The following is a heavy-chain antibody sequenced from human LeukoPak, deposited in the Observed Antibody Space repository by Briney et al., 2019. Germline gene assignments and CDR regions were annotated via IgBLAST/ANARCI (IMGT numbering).Heavy chain of an antibody. CDR3: ARHTPRLGDSSGYPFDY. J-gene: IGHJ4*02. Sequence: ASVKVSCKASGYTFTGYYMHWARQAPGQGLEWMGWINPNSGGTNYAQKFQGRVTMTRDTSISTAYMELSRLRSDDTAVYYCARHTPRLGDSSGYPFDYWGQGTLVTVSS. CDR2: INPNSGGT. CDR1: GYTFTGYY. V-gene: IGHV1-2*02. D-gene: IGHD3-22*01.